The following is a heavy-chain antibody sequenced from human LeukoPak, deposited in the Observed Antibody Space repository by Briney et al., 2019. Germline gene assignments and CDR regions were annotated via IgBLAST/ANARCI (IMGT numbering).Heavy chain of an antibody. Sequence: SETLSLTCTVSGGSISSYYWSWIRQPAGKGLEWIGRIYTSGSTNYNPSLKSRVTMSVDTSKNQFPLKLSSVTAADTAVYYCARDPPPDYYGSGSRSLGYYMDVWGKGTTVTVSS. J-gene: IGHJ6*03. CDR1: GGSISSYY. CDR3: ARDPPPDYYGSGSRSLGYYMDV. D-gene: IGHD3-10*01. V-gene: IGHV4-4*07. CDR2: IYTSGST.